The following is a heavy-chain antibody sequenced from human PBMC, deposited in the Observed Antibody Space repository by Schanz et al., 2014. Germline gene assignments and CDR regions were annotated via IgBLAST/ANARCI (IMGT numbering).Heavy chain of an antibody. CDR3: AREDCSATSCYFRY. J-gene: IGHJ4*02. V-gene: IGHV3-33*08. D-gene: IGHD2-21*01. CDR2: IRYDGRNK. CDR1: GFTFSSYG. Sequence: QVQLVASGGGVVQPGRSLRLSCAASGFTFSSYGMHWVRQSPGKGLEWVAVIRYDGRNKNFVESVKGRFTISRDNSNNTMYLQMNTLRAEDTAVYYCAREDCSATSCYFRYWGQGTLVTVSS.